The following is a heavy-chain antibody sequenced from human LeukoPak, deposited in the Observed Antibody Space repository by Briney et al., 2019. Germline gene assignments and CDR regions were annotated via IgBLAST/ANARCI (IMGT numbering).Heavy chain of an antibody. CDR1: GYTFSSNW. Sequence: GESLKISCKGSGYTFSSNWIGWVRQLPGKGLEWMGIIYPGDSDTRYSPSFQGQVTISADKSTSTAYLQWSSLKASDTAMYYCARVRSSSGSVDLDYWGQGTLVTVSS. D-gene: IGHD6-19*01. J-gene: IGHJ4*02. CDR3: ARVRSSSGSVDLDY. V-gene: IGHV5-51*01. CDR2: IYPGDSDT.